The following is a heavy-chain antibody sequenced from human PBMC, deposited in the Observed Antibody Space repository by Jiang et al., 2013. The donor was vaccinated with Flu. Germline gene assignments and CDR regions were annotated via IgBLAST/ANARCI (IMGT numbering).Heavy chain of an antibody. J-gene: IGHJ4*02. D-gene: IGHD6-13*01. CDR2: INPSGGST. Sequence: SVKVSCKASGYTFTNYYMHWVRQAPGQGLAWMGVINPSGGSTTYAQNFQGRVTMARDTSTSTVYMELSSLRSEDTAVYYCARVPPGTWYFDYWGQGTLVTVSS. V-gene: IGHV1-46*01. CDR1: GYTFTNYY. CDR3: ARVPPGTWYFDY.